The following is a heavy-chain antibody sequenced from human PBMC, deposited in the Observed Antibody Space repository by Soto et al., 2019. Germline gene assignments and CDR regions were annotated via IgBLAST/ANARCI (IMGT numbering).Heavy chain of an antibody. CDR3: ARVLEYYYDSSALRWFDP. CDR1: GGSISSYY. V-gene: IGHV4-59*01. D-gene: IGHD3-22*01. J-gene: IGHJ5*02. CDR2: IYYSGST. Sequence: SETLSLTCTVSGGSISSYYWSWIRQPPGKGLEWIGYIYYSGSTNYNPSLKSRVTISVDTSKNQFSLKLGSVTAADTAVYYCARVLEYYYDSSALRWFDPWGQGTLVTVSS.